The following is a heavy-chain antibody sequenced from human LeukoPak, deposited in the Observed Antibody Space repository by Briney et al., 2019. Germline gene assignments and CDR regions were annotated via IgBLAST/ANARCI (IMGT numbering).Heavy chain of an antibody. V-gene: IGHV1-18*01. J-gene: IGHJ5*02. CDR2: ISAYNGNT. CDR1: GYAFSTNG. D-gene: IGHD3-10*01. CDR3: ARDRGRAPFDP. Sequence: ASVKVSCKASGYAFSTNGISWVRQAPGQGLEWMGWISAYNGNTNYAQKLQGRVTMTTDTSTSTAYMELRSLRSDDTAVYYCARDRGRAPFDPWGQGTLVTVSS.